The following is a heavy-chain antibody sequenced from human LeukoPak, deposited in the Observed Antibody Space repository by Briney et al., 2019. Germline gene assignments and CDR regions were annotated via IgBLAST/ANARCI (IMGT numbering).Heavy chain of an antibody. CDR3: ASLLGFDY. D-gene: IGHD2-15*01. CDR1: GGSFSGYY. CDR2: INHSGST. J-gene: IGHJ4*02. V-gene: IGHV4-34*01. Sequence: SETLSLTCAVYGGSFSGYYWSWIRQPPGKGLEWIGEINHSGSTNYNPSLKSRVTISVDTSKNQFSLKLSSVTAADTAAYYCASLLGFDYWGQGTLVTVSS.